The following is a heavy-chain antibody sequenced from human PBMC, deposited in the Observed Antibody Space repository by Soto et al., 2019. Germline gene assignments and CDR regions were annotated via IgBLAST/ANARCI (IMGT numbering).Heavy chain of an antibody. CDR1: GFTVITNY. CDR2: IYAGGNT. V-gene: IGHV3-66*01. J-gene: IGHJ4*02. CDR3: ARKKSIVGATGYFDC. D-gene: IGHD1-26*01. Sequence: EVQMVESGGGLVQPGGSLRLSCAVSGFTVITNYISWVRQAPGKGLEWVSDIYAGGNTYYADSVKGRCAISRDNSKNTLYLEMNSLRAEDTAVYYCARKKSIVGATGYFDCWGQGTLVSVSS.